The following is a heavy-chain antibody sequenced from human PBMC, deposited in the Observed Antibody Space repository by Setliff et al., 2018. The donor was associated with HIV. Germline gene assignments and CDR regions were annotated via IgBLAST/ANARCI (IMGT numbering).Heavy chain of an antibody. Sequence: SETLSLTCYVSGGSISSHYWSWIRQPPGKGLEWIGYIYYSGSTHYNASLKSRVTISVDTSKNQFSLKLTSVTAADTAVYYCAIRGSSGWYVGGYFDYWGQGTLVTVSS. V-gene: IGHV4-59*08. CDR1: GGSISSHY. D-gene: IGHD6-19*01. J-gene: IGHJ4*02. CDR3: AIRGSSGWYVGGYFDY. CDR2: IYYSGST.